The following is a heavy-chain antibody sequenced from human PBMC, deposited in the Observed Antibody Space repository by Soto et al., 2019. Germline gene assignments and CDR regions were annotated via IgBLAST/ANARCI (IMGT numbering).Heavy chain of an antibody. CDR1: GFTFSNYI. CDR3: ARDDEGGSYCDLGY. V-gene: IGHV3-30-3*01. CDR2: ILHDGNNK. J-gene: IGHJ4*02. Sequence: QVQLVESGGGVVQPGRSLRLSCAASGFTFSNYIMHWDRQAPGKGLEWVAIILHDGNNKYYADSVKCRFTISRDKSKNALYLQMNSLRTEDTAIYYCARDDEGGSYCDLGYWGQGPLVTVSS. D-gene: IGHD3-10*01.